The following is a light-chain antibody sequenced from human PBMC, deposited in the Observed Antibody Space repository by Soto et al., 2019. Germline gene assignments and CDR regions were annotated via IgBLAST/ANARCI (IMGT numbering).Light chain of an antibody. V-gene: IGLV2-23*02. CDR1: SSDVGSYNL. Sequence: QSALTQPASVSGSPGQSITISCTGTSSDVGSYNLVSWYQQHPGKAPKLMIYEVSKRLSGVSNRFSGSKSGNTASLTISGLQAEDEADYYCCSYAGSSYVFGTGTKLTVL. CDR3: CSYAGSSYV. CDR2: EVS. J-gene: IGLJ1*01.